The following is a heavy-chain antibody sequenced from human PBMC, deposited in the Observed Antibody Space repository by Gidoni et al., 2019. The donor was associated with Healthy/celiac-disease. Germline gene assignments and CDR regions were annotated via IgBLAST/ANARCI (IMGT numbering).Heavy chain of an antibody. D-gene: IGHD3-9*01. CDR2: INPNSGGT. CDR1: GYTFTGYY. CDR3: ARDPHVLRYFDWLGGPFDY. J-gene: IGHJ4*02. V-gene: IGHV1-2*02. Sequence: QVQLVQSGAEVKKPGASVKVSCKASGYTFTGYYMHWVRQAPGQGLEWMGWINPNSGGTNYAQKFQGRVTMTRDTSISTAYMELSRLRSDDTAVYYCARDPHVLRYFDWLGGPFDYWGQGTLVTVSS.